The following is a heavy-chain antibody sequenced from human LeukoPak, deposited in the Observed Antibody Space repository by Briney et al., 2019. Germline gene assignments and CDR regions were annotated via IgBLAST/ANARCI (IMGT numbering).Heavy chain of an antibody. CDR1: GGSISDYY. CDR3: ARDQYYYGSGTLALDY. D-gene: IGHD3-10*01. Sequence: PSETLSLTCTVSGGSISDYYWSWIRQSPGKGLEWVGYIYYSGTTNYNPSLKSRVTMSVDTSKNQFSLKLSSVTAADTAVYYCARDQYYYGSGTLALDYWGQGTLVTVSS. V-gene: IGHV4-59*12. CDR2: IYYSGTT. J-gene: IGHJ4*02.